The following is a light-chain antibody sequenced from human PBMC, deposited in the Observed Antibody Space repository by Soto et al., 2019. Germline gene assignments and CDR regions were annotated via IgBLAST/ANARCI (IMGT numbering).Light chain of an antibody. CDR1: QSVSSSY. Sequence: EIVLPQSPGTLSLSPGERATLSCRASQSVSSSYLAWYQQKNGQAPRLLIYGASSTATGIPDRFSGSGSGTYFTLTNRRLEPEDFTVYYCQQYGSPPFTFGPGTKVDIK. J-gene: IGKJ3*01. CDR2: GAS. CDR3: QQYGSPPFT. V-gene: IGKV3-20*01.